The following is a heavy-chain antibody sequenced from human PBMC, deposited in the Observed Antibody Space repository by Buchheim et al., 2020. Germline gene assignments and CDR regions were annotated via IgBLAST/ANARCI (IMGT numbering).Heavy chain of an antibody. Sequence: EVQLVESGGGLVQPGESLRLSCAASGFTFRSYSMTWVRQAPGKGLEWVANIKEDGREKNYVDSVKGRFTISRDNAKNSRYLQMTSLRVEDTAVYYCARGWGPHGCWGQG. D-gene: IGHD3-16*01. CDR2: IKEDGREK. J-gene: IGHJ4*02. CDR3: ARGWGPHGC. V-gene: IGHV3-7*01. CDR1: GFTFRSYS.